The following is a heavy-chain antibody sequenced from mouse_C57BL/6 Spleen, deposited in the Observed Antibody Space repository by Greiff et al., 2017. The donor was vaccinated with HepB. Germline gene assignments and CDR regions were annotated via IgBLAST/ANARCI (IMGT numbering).Heavy chain of an antibody. J-gene: IGHJ4*01. Sequence: EVNLVESGGGLVKPGGSLKLSCAASGFTFSDYGMHWVRQAPEKGLEWVAYISSGSSTIYYADTVKGRFTISRDNAKNTLFLQMTSLRSEDTAMYYCAMDGSSPYYAMDYWGQGTSVTVSS. CDR3: AMDGSSPYYAMDY. D-gene: IGHD1-1*01. CDR2: ISSGSSTI. V-gene: IGHV5-17*01. CDR1: GFTFSDYG.